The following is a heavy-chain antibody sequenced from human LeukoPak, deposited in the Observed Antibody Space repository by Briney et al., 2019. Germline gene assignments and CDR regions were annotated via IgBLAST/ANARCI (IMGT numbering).Heavy chain of an antibody. V-gene: IGHV1-8*01. CDR2: MNPNSGNT. CDR1: GYTFTTYD. D-gene: IGHD3-3*01. CDR3: ARGHQYYDFWSGYLPNYYYYGMDV. J-gene: IGHJ6*02. Sequence: ASVKVSCKASGYTFTTYDINWVRQATGQGLEWMGWMNPNSGNTGYAQKFQGRVTMTRNTSTSTAYMELSSLRSEDTAVYYCARGHQYYDFWSGYLPNYYYYGMDVWGQGTTVTVSS.